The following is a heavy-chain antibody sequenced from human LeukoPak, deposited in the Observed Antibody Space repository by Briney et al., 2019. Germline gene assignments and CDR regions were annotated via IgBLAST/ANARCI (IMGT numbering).Heavy chain of an antibody. Sequence: LETLSLTCTVSGASISSYFWSWIRQPPGKGLEWIGYIYTSVITKYNPSLKSRVTISVDTSKNQFSLKLSSVTAADTAMYYCARHMVGGTAVFDNWGQGTLVTVSS. V-gene: IGHV4-4*09. CDR3: ARHMVGGTAVFDN. J-gene: IGHJ4*02. D-gene: IGHD1-26*01. CDR1: GASISSYF. CDR2: IYTSVIT.